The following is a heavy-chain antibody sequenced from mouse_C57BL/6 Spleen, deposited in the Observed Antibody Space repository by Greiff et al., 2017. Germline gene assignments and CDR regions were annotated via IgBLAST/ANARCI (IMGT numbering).Heavy chain of an antibody. CDR1: GFTFSDYY. Sequence: DVKLVESEGGLVQPGSSMKLSCTASGFTFSDYYMAWVRQVPEKGLEWVANINYDGSSTYYLDSLKSRFIISRDNAKNILYLQMSSLKSEDTATYYCARERYYGSSPHWYFDVWGTGTTVTVSS. CDR2: INYDGSST. V-gene: IGHV5-16*01. CDR3: ARERYYGSSPHWYFDV. J-gene: IGHJ1*03. D-gene: IGHD1-1*01.